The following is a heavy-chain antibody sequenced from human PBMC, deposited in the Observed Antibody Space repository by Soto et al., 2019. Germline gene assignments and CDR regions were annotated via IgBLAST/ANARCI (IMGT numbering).Heavy chain of an antibody. V-gene: IGHV4-59*01. Sequence: PSETLSLTCTVSDGSISRYYWSRIRQPPGKGLEWIGYIYYSGSTKYNPSLKSRVTISQDTSKNQFSLKLSSVTAADTAVYYCARGYCSTTSCYVGFYYMDVWGKGTTVTVSS. CDR2: IYYSGST. J-gene: IGHJ6*03. D-gene: IGHD2-2*01. CDR1: DGSISRYY. CDR3: ARGYCSTTSCYVGFYYMDV.